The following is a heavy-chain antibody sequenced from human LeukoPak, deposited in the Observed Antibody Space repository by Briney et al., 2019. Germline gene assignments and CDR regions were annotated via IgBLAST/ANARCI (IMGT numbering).Heavy chain of an antibody. CDR1: GFTFSSYD. V-gene: IGHV3-13*01. Sequence: GGSLRLSCAASGFTFSSYDMHWVRQRTGKGLEWVSGIGSIGDTYYPGSVKGRFTISRENAKNSLYLQMNSLRAGDTAVYFCARGLVGAFDSWGQGALVTVS. D-gene: IGHD1-26*01. J-gene: IGHJ4*02. CDR3: ARGLVGAFDS. CDR2: IGSIGDT.